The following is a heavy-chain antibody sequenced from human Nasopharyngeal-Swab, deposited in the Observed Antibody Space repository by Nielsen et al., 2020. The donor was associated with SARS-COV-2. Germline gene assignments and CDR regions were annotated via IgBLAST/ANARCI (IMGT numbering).Heavy chain of an antibody. J-gene: IGHJ3*02. CDR2: ISSNGGST. CDR3: ARGRSSGWYKAFDI. CDR1: GFTFSSYA. Sequence: GESPKISCAASGFTFSSYAMHWVRQAPGKGLEYVSAISSNGGSTYYANSVKGRFTISRDNSKNTLYLQMGSPRAEDMAVYYCARGRSSGWYKAFDIWGQGTMVTVSS. D-gene: IGHD6-19*01. V-gene: IGHV3-64*01.